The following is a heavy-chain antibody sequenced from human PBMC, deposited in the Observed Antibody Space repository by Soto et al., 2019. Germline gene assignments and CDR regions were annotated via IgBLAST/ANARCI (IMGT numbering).Heavy chain of an antibody. D-gene: IGHD6-13*01. CDR1: GGSISSYY. Sequence: SETLSLTCTVSGGSISSYYWSWIRQPPGKGLEWIGYIYYSGSTNYNPSLKSRVTISVDTSKNQFSLKLSSVTAADTAVYYCARDIAEAGIWGQGTLVTVSS. V-gene: IGHV4-59*01. CDR3: ARDIAEAGI. J-gene: IGHJ4*02. CDR2: IYYSGST.